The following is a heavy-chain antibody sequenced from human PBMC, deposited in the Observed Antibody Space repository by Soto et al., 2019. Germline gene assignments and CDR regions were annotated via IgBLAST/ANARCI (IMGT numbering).Heavy chain of an antibody. J-gene: IGHJ4*02. CDR3: ARTAAAGFKVPRLDY. Sequence: QVQLVESGGGAVQPGRSLRLACAASGFIFNSYSMYWVRQAPGKGLEWVAVISHDGNKMYEADSVEGRFNSSRDNSKNTVYLQMNTLRREDTALYYCARTAAAGFKVPRLDYWGQGTRVTVSS. V-gene: IGHV3-30*04. CDR1: GFIFNSYS. D-gene: IGHD6-13*01. CDR2: ISHDGNKM.